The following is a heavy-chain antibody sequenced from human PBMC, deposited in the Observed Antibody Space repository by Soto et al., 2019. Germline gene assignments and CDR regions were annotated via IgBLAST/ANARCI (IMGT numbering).Heavy chain of an antibody. J-gene: IGHJ1*01. D-gene: IGHD6-25*01. CDR2: IIPIFTTT. CDR1: GGSFSNSA. Sequence: QVQLVQSGSEVRRPGSSVKVSCKASGGSFSNSAIAWVRQAPGQGLEWLGMIIPIFTTTNYAQKFKDRLTITADGTTSTSCINLSGMKSEDTAHDFCARPTGFNGQFSAIIDDLGQ. V-gene: IGHV1-69*18. CDR3: ARPTGFNGQFSAIIDD.